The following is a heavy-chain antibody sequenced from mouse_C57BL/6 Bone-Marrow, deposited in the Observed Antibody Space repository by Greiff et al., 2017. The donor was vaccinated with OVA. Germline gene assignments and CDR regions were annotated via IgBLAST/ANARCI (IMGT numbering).Heavy chain of an antibody. Sequence: VQLQQSGAELVRPGTSVKLSCKASGYTFTSYWMHWVKQRPGQGLEWIGVIDPSDSYTNYNQKFKGKATLTVDTSSSTAYMQLSSLTSEDSAVYYCARDYGYDVRDFDYWGQGTTLTVSS. J-gene: IGHJ2*01. D-gene: IGHD2-2*01. CDR2: IDPSDSYT. CDR3: ARDYGYDVRDFDY. V-gene: IGHV1-59*01. CDR1: GYTFTSYW.